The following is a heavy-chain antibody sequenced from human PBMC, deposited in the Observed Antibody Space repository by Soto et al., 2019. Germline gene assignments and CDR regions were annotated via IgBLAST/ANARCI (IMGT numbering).Heavy chain of an antibody. V-gene: IGHV3-33*01. CDR2: IWYDGSNK. D-gene: IGHD6-6*01. Sequence: QVQLVESGGGVVQPGRSLRLSCAASGFTFSSYGMHWVRQAPGKGLEWVAVIWYDGSNKYYADSVTGRVTISRDNSKNTPDLQMNSLRAEDTAVYDCARGGYSCSPRNYYSYGMDVWGQGTTVTVSS. J-gene: IGHJ6*02. CDR3: ARGGYSCSPRNYYSYGMDV. CDR1: GFTFSSYG.